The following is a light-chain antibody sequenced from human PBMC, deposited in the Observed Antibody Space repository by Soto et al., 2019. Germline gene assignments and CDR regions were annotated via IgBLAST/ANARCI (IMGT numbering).Light chain of an antibody. J-gene: IGLJ1*01. CDR3: CSYAGSGTDNYV. CDR1: SSDIGTYNL. V-gene: IGLV2-23*01. CDR2: EGI. Sequence: QSVLTQPASVSGSPGQSITISCTGTSSDIGTYNLVSWYQHYPGKAPKLMIYEGIKRPSGVSNRFSGSKSDNTAFLTISGLQAEDEADYYCCSYAGSGTDNYVFGSGTKLTVL.